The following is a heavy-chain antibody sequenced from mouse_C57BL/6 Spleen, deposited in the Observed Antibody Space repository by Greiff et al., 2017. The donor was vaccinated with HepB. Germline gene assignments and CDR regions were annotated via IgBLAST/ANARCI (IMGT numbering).Heavy chain of an antibody. CDR1: GFTFSDYY. D-gene: IGHD1-1*01. Sequence: EVKVVESEGGLVQPGSSMKLSCTASGFTFSDYYMAWVRQVPEKGLEWVANINYDGSSTYYLDSLKSRFIISRDNAKNILYLQMSSLKSEDTATYYCARDQGYYGSFDYWGQGTTLTVSS. CDR3: ARDQGYYGSFDY. V-gene: IGHV5-16*01. CDR2: INYDGSST. J-gene: IGHJ2*01.